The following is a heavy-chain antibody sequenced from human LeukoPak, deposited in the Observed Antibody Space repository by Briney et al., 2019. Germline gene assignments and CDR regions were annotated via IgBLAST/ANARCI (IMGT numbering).Heavy chain of an antibody. D-gene: IGHD6-6*01. CDR1: GFTFTTYW. CDR2: IKQDGSQK. Sequence: PGESLRLSCAASGFTFTTYWMSWVRQAPGKGLEWVANIKQDGSQKSYVDSVKGRFTISRDNANNLLYLQMNSLRAEDTAVYYCARESFAARWDWGQGTLVTVSS. J-gene: IGHJ4*02. V-gene: IGHV3-7*01. CDR3: ARESFAARWD.